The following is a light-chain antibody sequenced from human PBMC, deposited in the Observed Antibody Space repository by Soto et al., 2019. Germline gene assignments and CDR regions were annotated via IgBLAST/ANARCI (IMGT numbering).Light chain of an antibody. J-gene: IGLJ2*01. CDR2: LNSDGSH. CDR3: QSWGTYIRV. Sequence: QPVLTQSPSASASLGASVKLTCTLSSGYSSFAIAWHQQQPQKGPRYLMKLNSDGSHNRGDGIPDRFSGSSSGAERYLTISSLQYDDEADYYCQSWGTYIRVFGGGTKVTVL. CDR1: SGYSSFA. V-gene: IGLV4-69*01.